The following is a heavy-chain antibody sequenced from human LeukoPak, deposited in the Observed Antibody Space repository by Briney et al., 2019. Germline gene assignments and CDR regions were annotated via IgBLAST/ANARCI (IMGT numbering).Heavy chain of an antibody. CDR3: AARRMGSGYDL. Sequence: SLSLTCTLSGGSPSSGVTYWTWIRHHPGKGLEWFWYIYYRGSTYFSPSLKSQLTISVDTSKNQFSLKLTSVTAADTAVYYCAARRMGSGYDLWGQGTLVTVSS. CDR1: GGSPSSGVTY. J-gene: IGHJ5*02. D-gene: IGHD5-12*01. CDR2: IYYRGST. V-gene: IGHV4-31*01.